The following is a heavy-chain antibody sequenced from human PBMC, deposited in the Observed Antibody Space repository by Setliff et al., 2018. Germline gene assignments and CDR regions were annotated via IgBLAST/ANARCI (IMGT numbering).Heavy chain of an antibody. Sequence: PGESLKISCKGSGYTFTDYWIGWVRLMPGKGLEWMGIIYPGDSDSRYSPSFQGQVTISVDKSISTAYLQWNSLKASDSAIYYCVRDGSSPLDYWGQGTLVTVSS. J-gene: IGHJ4*02. CDR2: IYPGDSDS. V-gene: IGHV5-51*01. CDR1: GYTFTDYW. D-gene: IGHD3-10*01. CDR3: VRDGSSPLDY.